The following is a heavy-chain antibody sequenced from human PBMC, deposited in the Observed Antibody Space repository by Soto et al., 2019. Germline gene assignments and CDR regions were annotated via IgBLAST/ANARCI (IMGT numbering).Heavy chain of an antibody. CDR3: ARDTQRGYSGYFDP. D-gene: IGHD5-12*01. CDR2: IYYSGST. V-gene: IGHV4-31*03. CDR1: GGSLSSGGYY. Sequence: QVQLQESGPGLVKPSQTLSLSCTVSGGSLSSGGYYWSWIRQHPGKGLEWIGFIYYSGSTYYNPSLKSRVTISVDTSQNQFSLKLSSVPAADTAVYYCARDTQRGYSGYFDPWGQGTLVTVSS. J-gene: IGHJ4*02.